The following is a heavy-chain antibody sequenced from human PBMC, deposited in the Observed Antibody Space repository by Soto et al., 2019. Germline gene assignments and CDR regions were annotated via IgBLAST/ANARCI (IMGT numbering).Heavy chain of an antibody. J-gene: IGHJ4*02. CDR3: ARDLAISLFDC. D-gene: IGHD5-18*01. V-gene: IGHV3-48*02. Sequence: EVQLVESGGGLVQPGGSLRLSCAASGFTFSSYSMNWVRQAPGKGLEWVSYIGSSSNTIYYADSVKGRFTISRDNAKNSLYLQMNSLRDKDTAVYYCARDLAISLFDCWGQGTLVTVSS. CDR2: IGSSSNTI. CDR1: GFTFSSYS.